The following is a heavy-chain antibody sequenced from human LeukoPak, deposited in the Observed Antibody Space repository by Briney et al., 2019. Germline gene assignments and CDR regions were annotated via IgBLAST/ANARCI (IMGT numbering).Heavy chain of an antibody. Sequence: AGGSLRLSCVGSQFSFTNNWMHWVRQVPGKGLMWVSRISRDGTVTDYADSVKGRFAISRDNAKNTLYLQMNSLRGEDTGLFYCVREVGAPGSFDIWGQGTLVTVSS. CDR3: VREVGAPGSFDI. J-gene: IGHJ3*02. V-gene: IGHV3-74*01. CDR1: QFSFTNNW. CDR2: ISRDGTVT. D-gene: IGHD1-26*01.